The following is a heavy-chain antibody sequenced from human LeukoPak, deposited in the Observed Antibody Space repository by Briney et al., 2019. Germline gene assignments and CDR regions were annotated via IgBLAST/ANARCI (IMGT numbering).Heavy chain of an antibody. Sequence: KPSETLSLTCAVYGGSFSGYYWSWIRQPPGKGLEWIGEIYHSGSTNYNPSLKSRVTISVDKSKNQFSLKLSSVTAADTAVYYCARGHSGYDPPIYYFDYWGQGTLVTVSS. J-gene: IGHJ4*02. CDR2: IYHSGST. D-gene: IGHD5-12*01. V-gene: IGHV4-34*01. CDR1: GGSFSGYY. CDR3: ARGHSGYDPPIYYFDY.